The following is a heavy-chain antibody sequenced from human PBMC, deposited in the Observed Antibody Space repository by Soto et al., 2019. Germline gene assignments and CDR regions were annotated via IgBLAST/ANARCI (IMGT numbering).Heavy chain of an antibody. Sequence: GASVKVSCKASRYTFTSYAMHWVRQAPGQRLEWMGWINAGNGNTKYSQKFQGRVTITRDTSASTAYMELSSLRSEDTAVYYCARGSNVLRFLEWFNNWFDPWGQGTLVTVSS. CDR2: INAGNGNT. D-gene: IGHD3-3*01. V-gene: IGHV1-3*01. J-gene: IGHJ5*02. CDR3: ARGSNVLRFLEWFNNWFDP. CDR1: RYTFTSYA.